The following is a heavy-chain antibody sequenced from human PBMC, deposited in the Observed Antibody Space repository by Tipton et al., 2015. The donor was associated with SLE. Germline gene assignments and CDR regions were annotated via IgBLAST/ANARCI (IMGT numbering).Heavy chain of an antibody. J-gene: IGHJ4*02. V-gene: IGHV4-34*12. CDR1: GGSFSDYF. D-gene: IGHD1-1*01. CDR2: IIHSGVT. Sequence: TLSLTCAVYGGSFSDYFWTWIRQPPGKGLEWIGEIIHSGVTNYNPSLRSRVTISVDMSKNQVSLTLSSVTAADTAVYYCARVAPTEVFDYWGQGTLVTVSS. CDR3: ARVAPTEVFDY.